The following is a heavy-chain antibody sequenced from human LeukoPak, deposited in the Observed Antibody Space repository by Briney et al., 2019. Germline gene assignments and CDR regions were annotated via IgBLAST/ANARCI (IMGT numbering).Heavy chain of an antibody. CDR3: ARDKGDGYNRGYYYGMDV. J-gene: IGHJ6*02. CDR1: GFTFSSYA. D-gene: IGHD5-24*01. Sequence: PGGSLRLSCAASGFTFSSYATHWVRQAPGKGLEWVAVISYDGSNKYYADSVKGRFTISRDNSKNTLYLQMNSLRAEDTAVYYCARDKGDGYNRGYYYGMDVWGQGTTVTVSS. CDR2: ISYDGSNK. V-gene: IGHV3-30-3*01.